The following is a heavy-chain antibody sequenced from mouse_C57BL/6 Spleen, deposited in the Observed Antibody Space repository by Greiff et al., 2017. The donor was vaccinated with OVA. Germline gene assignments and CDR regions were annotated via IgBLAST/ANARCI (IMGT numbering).Heavy chain of an antibody. D-gene: IGHD3-3*01. V-gene: IGHV1-85*01. Sequence: VQLQQSGPELVKPGASVKLSCKASGYTFTSYDINWVKQRPGQGLEWIGWIYPRDGSTKYNETFKGTATLTVDTSSSTAYMELHSLTSEDSAVYFCAREEGQLSLGGFAYWGQGTLVTVSA. CDR2: IYPRDGST. CDR1: GYTFTSYD. J-gene: IGHJ3*01. CDR3: AREEGQLSLGGFAY.